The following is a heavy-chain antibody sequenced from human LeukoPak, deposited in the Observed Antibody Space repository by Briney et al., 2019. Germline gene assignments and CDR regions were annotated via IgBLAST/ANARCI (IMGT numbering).Heavy chain of an antibody. Sequence: PGRSLRLSCAASGFTFDDYAMHWVRQAPGKGLEWVSGISWNSGSIGYADSVKGRFTISRDNAKNSLYLQLTGLRAEDTAVYYCAKDRSNSGWYGKYYFDYWGQGTLVTVSS. CDR1: GFTFDDYA. V-gene: IGHV3-9*01. D-gene: IGHD6-19*01. J-gene: IGHJ4*02. CDR3: AKDRSNSGWYGKYYFDY. CDR2: ISWNSGSI.